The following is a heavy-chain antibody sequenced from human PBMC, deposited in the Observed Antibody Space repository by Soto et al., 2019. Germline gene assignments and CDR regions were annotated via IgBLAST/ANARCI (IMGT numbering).Heavy chain of an antibody. V-gene: IGHV1-24*01. CDR3: ATKGRWYVGYYYDGMDV. CDR2: FDPEDGET. CDR1: GYTLTELS. J-gene: IGHJ6*02. Sequence: QVQLVQSGAEVKKPGASVKVSCKVSGYTLTELSMHWVRQAPGKGLEWMGGFDPEDGETIYAQKFRGGVTLTEDTSTDTTYRELRSLRSEDTAVYYCATKGRWYVGYYYDGMDVWCQGTTVTVSS. D-gene: IGHD6-13*01.